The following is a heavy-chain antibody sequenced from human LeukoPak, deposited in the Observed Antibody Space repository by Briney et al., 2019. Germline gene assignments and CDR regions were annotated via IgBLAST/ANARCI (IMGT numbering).Heavy chain of an antibody. J-gene: IGHJ6*02. D-gene: IGHD2-2*01. CDR2: ISAYNGNT. Sequence: ASVKVSCKASGYTFTGYYMHWVRQAPGQGLEWMGWISAYNGNTNYAQKLQGRVTMTTDTSTSTAYMELRSLRSDDTAVYYCARDRYCSSTSCYYYGMDVWGQGTTVTVSS. CDR3: ARDRYCSSTSCYYYGMDV. V-gene: IGHV1-18*04. CDR1: GYTFTGYY.